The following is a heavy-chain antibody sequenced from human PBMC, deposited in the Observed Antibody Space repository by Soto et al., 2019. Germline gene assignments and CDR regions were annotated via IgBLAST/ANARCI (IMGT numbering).Heavy chain of an antibody. V-gene: IGHV4-34*01. CDR2: INHSGST. CDR1: GGSFSGYY. Sequence: SETLSLTCAVYGGSFSGYYWSWIRQPPGKGLELIGEINHSGSTNYNPSLKSRVTISVDTSKNQFSLKLSSVTAADTAVYYCARGTITTYCTNGVCYSDWFDPWGQGTLVTVSS. D-gene: IGHD2-8*01. J-gene: IGHJ5*02. CDR3: ARGTITTYCTNGVCYSDWFDP.